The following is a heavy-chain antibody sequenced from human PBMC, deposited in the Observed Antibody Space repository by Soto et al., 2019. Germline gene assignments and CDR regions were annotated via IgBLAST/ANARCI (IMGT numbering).Heavy chain of an antibody. CDR2: IYWDDDK. J-gene: IGHJ3*02. CDR3: AHRIAVAATRAFDI. V-gene: IGHV2-5*02. Sequence: QITLKESGPTLVKHTQTLTLTCTFSGFSLSTSGVGVGWIRQPPGKALEWLALIYWDDDKRYSPSLKSRLNITKDTSKNQVVLTMTNMDPVDTATYYCAHRIAVAATRAFDIWGQGTMVTVSS. CDR1: GFSLSTSGVG. D-gene: IGHD6-19*01.